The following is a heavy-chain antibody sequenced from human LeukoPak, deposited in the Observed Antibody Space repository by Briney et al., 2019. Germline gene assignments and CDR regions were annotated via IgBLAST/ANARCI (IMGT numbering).Heavy chain of an antibody. Sequence: PGGSLRLSCAASGFTFSSYGMHWVRQAPGKGLEWVAVISYDGSNKYYADSVKGRFTISRDNSKNTLYLQMNSLRAEDTAVYYCAKDHYDILTGHFQPPDYWGQGTLVTVSS. J-gene: IGHJ4*02. V-gene: IGHV3-30*18. CDR3: AKDHYDILTGHFQPPDY. CDR1: GFTFSSYG. CDR2: ISYDGSNK. D-gene: IGHD3-9*01.